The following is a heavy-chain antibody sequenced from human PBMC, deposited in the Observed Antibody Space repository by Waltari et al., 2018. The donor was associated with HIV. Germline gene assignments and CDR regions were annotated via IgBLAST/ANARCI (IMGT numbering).Heavy chain of an antibody. V-gene: IGHV4-38-2*01. D-gene: IGHD6-6*01. CDR3: ARGGRYSSSLAELDF. J-gene: IGHJ4*02. CDR1: GYSISSGFY. CDR2: IYHSGNT. Sequence: QVQLQESGPGLVKPSETLSLTCAVSGYSISSGFYWVWIRQPQGKGLEWIGSIYHSGNTFYSPSLKSRVTMSVDTSKNQFSLKLSSVTAADTAMYYCARGGRYSSSLAELDFWGQGTLVTVSS.